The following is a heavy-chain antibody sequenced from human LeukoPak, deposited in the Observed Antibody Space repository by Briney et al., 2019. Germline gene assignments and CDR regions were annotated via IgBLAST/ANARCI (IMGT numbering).Heavy chain of an antibody. D-gene: IGHD3-22*01. J-gene: IGHJ4*02. CDR1: GYSISSGYY. CDR3: AREDYDSSGYYRPY. Sequence: SETLSLTCGVSGYSISSGYYWGWIRQPPGKGLEWIGSIYHSGSTYYKPSLKSRVTISVDTSKNQFSLKLNSVTAADTAVYYCAREDYDSSGYYRPYWGRGTLVTVAS. V-gene: IGHV4-38-2*02. CDR2: IYHSGST.